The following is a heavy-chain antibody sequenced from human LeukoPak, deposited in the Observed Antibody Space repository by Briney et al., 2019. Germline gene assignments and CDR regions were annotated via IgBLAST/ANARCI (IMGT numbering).Heavy chain of an antibody. CDR2: IYSGGST. Sequence: GGSLRLSCAASGFTVTTNYMSWVRQAPGKGLEWVSVIYSGGSTFYADSVRGRLTISRDSSKNTLYLQMNSLRAEDTAVYYCARGHVGDDWSCFDFWGQGTLVTVS. CDR3: ARGHVGDDWSCFDF. J-gene: IGHJ4*02. CDR1: GFTVTTNY. D-gene: IGHD1-26*01. V-gene: IGHV3-66*01.